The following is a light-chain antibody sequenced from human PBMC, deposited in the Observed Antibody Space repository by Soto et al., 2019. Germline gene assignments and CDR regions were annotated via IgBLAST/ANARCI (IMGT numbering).Light chain of an antibody. CDR2: EVS. V-gene: IGLV2-23*02. J-gene: IGLJ1*01. CDR3: CSYAGSSTQSYV. Sequence: QSVLTQPASVSGSPGQSITISCTGTNSDVGSYNLVSWYQQHPGKAPKVIIYEVSERPSGVSDRFSGSKSGNTASLMISGLQAEDEADYYCCSYAGSSTQSYVVGSGTKVTVL. CDR1: NSDVGSYNL.